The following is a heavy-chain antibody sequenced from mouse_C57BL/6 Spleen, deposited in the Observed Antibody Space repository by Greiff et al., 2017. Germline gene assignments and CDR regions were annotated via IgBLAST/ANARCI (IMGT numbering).Heavy chain of an antibody. D-gene: IGHD4-1*01. CDR1: GYTFTSYW. V-gene: IGHV1-55*01. J-gene: IGHJ1*03. CDR2: IYPGSGSP. Sequence: QVQLQQPGAELVKPGASVKMSCKASGYTFTSYWLTWVKQRPGQGLEWIGDIYPGSGSPNYNEKFKGKATLTVDPSSSTAYMQRSSLTSEDSAVYYCARSNWDDWYFAVWGTGTTVTVSS. CDR3: ARSNWDDWYFAV.